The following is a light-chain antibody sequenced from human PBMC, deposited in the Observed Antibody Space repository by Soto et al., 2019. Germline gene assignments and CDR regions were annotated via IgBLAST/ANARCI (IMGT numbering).Light chain of an antibody. V-gene: IGKV3-20*01. CDR3: QQYQSLT. Sequence: EIVLTQSPGTLSLSLGERATLSCRASQSVRSSYLAWYQQKPGQAPRLLIYDASTRATGIPDRFSGSGSGTDFTLTISRLEPEDFAVYYCQQYQSLTFGGGTKVDI. J-gene: IGKJ4*01. CDR2: DAS. CDR1: QSVRSSY.